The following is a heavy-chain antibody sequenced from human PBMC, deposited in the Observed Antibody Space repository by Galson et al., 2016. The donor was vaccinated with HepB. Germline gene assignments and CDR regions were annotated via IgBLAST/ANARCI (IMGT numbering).Heavy chain of an antibody. V-gene: IGHV3-33*08. CDR1: GFTISSYG. CDR2: IRYDANTK. CDR3: AREASDDLVS. J-gene: IGHJ5*02. Sequence: SLRLSCAASGFTISSYGMHWVRQAPGKGLEWVAVIRYDANTKYYADSVKGRFTISRDNSKNTLYLQMNSLRAEDTAVYYCAREASDDLVSWGQGTLVTVSS. D-gene: IGHD2-15*01.